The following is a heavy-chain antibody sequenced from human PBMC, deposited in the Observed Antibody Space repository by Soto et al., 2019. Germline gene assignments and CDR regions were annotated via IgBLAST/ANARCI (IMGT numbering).Heavy chain of an antibody. V-gene: IGHV1-18*01. CDR3: AGEGSSTYYDFWSGGNWFDP. D-gene: IGHD3-3*01. J-gene: IGHJ5*02. CDR2: ISAYNGNT. CDR1: GYTFTSYG. Sequence: ASVKVSCKASGYTFTSYGISWVRQAPGQGLEWMGWISAYNGNTNYAQKLQGRVTMTTDTSTSTAYMELRSLRSDDTAVYYCAGEGSSTYYDFWSGGNWFDPWGQGTLVTVSS.